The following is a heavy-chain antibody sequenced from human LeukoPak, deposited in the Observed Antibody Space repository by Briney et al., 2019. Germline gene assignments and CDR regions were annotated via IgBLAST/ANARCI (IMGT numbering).Heavy chain of an antibody. CDR2: FDPEDGET. CDR1: GYTLTELS. D-gene: IGHD5-18*01. Sequence: ASVTVSCKVSGYTLTELSMHWVRQAPGKGLEWMGGFDPEDGETIYAQKFQGKVTMTEDTSTDTAYMELSSLRYEDTAVYYCATELGLGDTAKIGYYYYYYGMDVWGQGTTVTVSS. V-gene: IGHV1-24*01. CDR3: ATELGLGDTAKIGYYYYYYGMDV. J-gene: IGHJ6*02.